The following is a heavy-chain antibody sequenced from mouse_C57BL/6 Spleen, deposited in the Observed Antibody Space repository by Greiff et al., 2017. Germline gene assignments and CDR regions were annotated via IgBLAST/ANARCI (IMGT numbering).Heavy chain of an antibody. D-gene: IGHD4-1*01. CDR2: ISGGGGNT. J-gene: IGHJ2*01. CDR1: GFTFSSYT. Sequence: EVQLVESGGGLVKPGGSLKLSCAASGFTFSSYTMSWVRQTPEKRLEWVATISGGGGNTYYPASVKGRFTISRDNAKNTLYLQMSSLRSEDTALYYCARRGAGTSYFDYWGQGTTLTVSS. V-gene: IGHV5-9*01. CDR3: ARRGAGTSYFDY.